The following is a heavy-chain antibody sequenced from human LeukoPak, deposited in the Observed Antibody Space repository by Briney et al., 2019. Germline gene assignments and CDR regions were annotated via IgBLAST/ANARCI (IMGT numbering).Heavy chain of an antibody. CDR1: GGTFSSYA. J-gene: IGHJ4*02. V-gene: IGHV1-69*05. CDR3: AGRGMAAAGPLFDC. Sequence: SVKVSCKASGGTFSSYAISWVRQAPGQGLEWMGRIIPIFGTATCAKKFQGRVTTTTDESTSTAYVELSSLRSEDTAVYYCAGRGMAAAGPLFDCWGQGTLVTVSS. CDR2: IIPIFGTA. D-gene: IGHD6-13*01.